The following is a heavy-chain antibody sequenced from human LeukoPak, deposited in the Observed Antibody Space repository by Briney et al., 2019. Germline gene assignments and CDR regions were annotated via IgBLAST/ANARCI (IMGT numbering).Heavy chain of an antibody. CDR3: AKAQIFVVPAATYYFDY. CDR1: GFTLRSDA. CDR2: ISVSAGST. D-gene: IGHD2-2*01. V-gene: IGHV3-23*01. Sequence: QAGGSLRLACSASGFTLRSDAMSWVREAPGEGLGRVLAISVSAGSTSSAASVKARFTISRDNSKTPLYLQMNSLRAEDTAVYYCAKAQIFVVPAATYYFDYWGQGTLVTVSS. J-gene: IGHJ4*02.